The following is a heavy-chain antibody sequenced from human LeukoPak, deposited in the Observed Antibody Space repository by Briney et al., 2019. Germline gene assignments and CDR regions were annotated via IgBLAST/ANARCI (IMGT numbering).Heavy chain of an antibody. D-gene: IGHD3-10*01. CDR1: GGSFSGYY. J-gene: IGHJ5*02. CDR2: INHSGST. CDR3: ARVITMVRGVIKSWWFDP. Sequence: PSETLSLTCAVYGGSFSGYYWSWIRQPPGKGLEWIGEINHSGSTNYNPSLKSRVTISVDTSKNQFSLKLSSVTAADTAVYYCARVITMVRGVIKSWWFDPWGQGTLVTVSS. V-gene: IGHV4-34*01.